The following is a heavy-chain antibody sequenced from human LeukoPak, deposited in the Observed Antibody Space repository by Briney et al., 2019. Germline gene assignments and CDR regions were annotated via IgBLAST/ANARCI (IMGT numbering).Heavy chain of an antibody. D-gene: IGHD6-19*01. CDR3: ARAIAVAEYYFDY. CDR2: IYYSGST. Sequence: SETLSLTCTVSGGSINSYYWSWIRQPPGKGLEWIGYIYYSGSTNYNPSLKSRVTISVDTSKNQFSLKLSSVTAAGTAVYYCARAIAVAEYYFDYWGQGTLVTVSS. CDR1: GGSINSYY. J-gene: IGHJ4*02. V-gene: IGHV4-59*01.